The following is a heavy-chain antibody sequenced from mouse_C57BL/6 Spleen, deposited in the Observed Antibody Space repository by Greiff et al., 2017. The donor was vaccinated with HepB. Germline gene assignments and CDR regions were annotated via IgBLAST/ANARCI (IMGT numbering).Heavy chain of an antibody. CDR3: ASYYYGSSYEDAMDY. CDR2: IFPGAGDT. D-gene: IGHD1-1*01. Sequence: VQLPPSGPALVQPGASVMISCTASGSSFSSSCMTWVPLRPGKGLEWIGRIFPGAGDTNYNGKFKGKATLTADKSSSTAYMQLSSLTSEDSAVYFCASYYYGSSYEDAMDYWGQGTSVTVSS. V-gene: IGHV1-82*01. CDR1: GSSFSSSC. J-gene: IGHJ4*01.